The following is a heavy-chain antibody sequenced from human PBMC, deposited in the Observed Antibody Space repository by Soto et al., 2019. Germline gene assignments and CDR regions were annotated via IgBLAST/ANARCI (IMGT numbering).Heavy chain of an antibody. V-gene: IGHV4-4*02. D-gene: IGHD1-26*01. CDR1: GGSISSSNW. CDR2: IYHSGST. J-gene: IGHJ5*02. Sequence: QVQLQESGPGLVKPSGTLSLTCAVSGGSISSSNWWSWVRQPPGKGLEWIGEIYHSGSTNYNPSLRSRLPISVDKSKNQFSLKLGSVPAADTAVYYCARVRYSGSLDPWGQGTLVTVSS. CDR3: ARVRYSGSLDP.